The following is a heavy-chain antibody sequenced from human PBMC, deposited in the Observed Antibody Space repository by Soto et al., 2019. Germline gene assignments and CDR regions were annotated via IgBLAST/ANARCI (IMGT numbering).Heavy chain of an antibody. CDR1: GFTFSRNT. D-gene: IGHD2-2*01. V-gene: IGHV3-21*01. Sequence: PGESLRISSVTSGFTFSRNTMNWVRQAPGKGLEWVASITSSGSYVYYADSVKGRFSASRDNAKNSLALQMDSLRPDDTAIYLCVKDAGIEAIDAWGQGTTVTVSS. J-gene: IGHJ6*02. CDR2: ITSSGSYV. CDR3: VKDAGIEAIDA.